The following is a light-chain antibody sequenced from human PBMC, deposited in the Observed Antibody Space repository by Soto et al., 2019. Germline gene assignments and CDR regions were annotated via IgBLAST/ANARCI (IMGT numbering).Light chain of an antibody. CDR2: GSS. J-gene: IGKJ2*01. V-gene: IGKV3-20*01. CDR3: QQYGSSPPYT. CDR1: QSVSNNY. Sequence: EGVLRQSPGTVSLSPGERATLSCRASQSVSNNYFAWYQQKPGQAPRLLIFGSSDRATGIPDRFSGSGSGTDFTLTISRLEPEDFAVYYCQQYGSSPPYTFGQGTKLEIK.